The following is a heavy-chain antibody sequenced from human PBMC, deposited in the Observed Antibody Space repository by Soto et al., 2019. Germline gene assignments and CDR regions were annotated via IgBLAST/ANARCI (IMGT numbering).Heavy chain of an antibody. D-gene: IGHD3-22*01. Sequence: PSETLSLTCTVSGSPINNYYWSWFRQPPGQGLEWVGYVYYTGTPTYNPSLKSRVNISIDASKSQFSLNLRSVTAADTAVYYCASWGFRGGSGSMIIPNAFDIWGQGTMVTVSS. CDR3: ASWGFRGGSGSMIIPNAFDI. V-gene: IGHV4-59*01. J-gene: IGHJ3*02. CDR1: GSPINNYY. CDR2: VYYTGTP.